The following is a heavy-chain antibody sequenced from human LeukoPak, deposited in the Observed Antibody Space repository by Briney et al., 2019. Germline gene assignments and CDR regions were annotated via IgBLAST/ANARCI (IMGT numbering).Heavy chain of an antibody. Sequence: PGGSLRLSCAASGFTFSSYAMGWVRQAPGKGLEWVSVISDSGENTYYADSVKGRFTISRDNSKNTLYLQMNSLRAEDTAVYYCARSTLWFGADYWGQGTLVTVSS. CDR2: ISDSGENT. D-gene: IGHD3-10*01. CDR1: GFTFSSYA. V-gene: IGHV3-23*01. J-gene: IGHJ4*02. CDR3: ARSTLWFGADY.